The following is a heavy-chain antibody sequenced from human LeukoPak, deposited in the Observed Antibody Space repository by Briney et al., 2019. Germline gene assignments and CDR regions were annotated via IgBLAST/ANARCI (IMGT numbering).Heavy chain of an antibody. CDR1: GGSFSGYY. CDR3: ARGYCSSTSCYAGLYYYNYGMDV. D-gene: IGHD2-2*01. CDR2: INHSGST. V-gene: IGHV4-34*01. Sequence: PSETLSLTCAVYGGSFSGYYWSWIRQPPGKGLEWIGEINHSGSTNYNPSLKSRVTISVDTSKNQFSLKLSSVTAADTAVYYCARGYCSSTSCYAGLYYYNYGMDVWGKGTTVTVSS. J-gene: IGHJ6*04.